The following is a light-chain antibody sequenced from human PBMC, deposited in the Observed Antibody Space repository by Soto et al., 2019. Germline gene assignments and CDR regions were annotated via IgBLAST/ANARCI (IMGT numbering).Light chain of an antibody. V-gene: IGKV3-15*01. Sequence: EIMMTQSPATLSVSPGERATLSCRASQSVSSNLAWYQQKPGQAPRLLIYGASTRATGIPARISGSGSGTEFTLTISSLQSEDFEVYYCQQYDEWPPSYAFGQGTKLEIK. CDR1: QSVSSN. CDR2: GAS. J-gene: IGKJ2*01. CDR3: QQYDEWPPSYA.